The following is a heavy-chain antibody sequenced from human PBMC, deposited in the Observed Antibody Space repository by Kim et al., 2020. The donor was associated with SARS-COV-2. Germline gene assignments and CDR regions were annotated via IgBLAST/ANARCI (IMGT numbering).Heavy chain of an antibody. J-gene: IGHJ4*02. CDR2: INPDSGGT. CDR3: ARDSTGWSNIEY. CDR1: GYSFTGFY. V-gene: IGHV1-2*02. Sequence: ASVKVSCKASGYSFTGFYIHWVRQAPGQGLEWVGWINPDSGGTNYAQRFQGRVTMTRDTSVTTAYMDLRSLRSDDTAIYYCARDSTGWSNIEYWGQGTLV.